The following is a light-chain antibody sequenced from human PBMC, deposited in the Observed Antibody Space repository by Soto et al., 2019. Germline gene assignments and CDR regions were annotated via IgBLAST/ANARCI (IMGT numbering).Light chain of an antibody. CDR2: EVS. V-gene: IGLV2-23*02. Sequence: QSALTQPASVSGSPGQSITISCTGTSSDVGRYNLLSWYQQHPGKAPKLMIYEVSKRPSGVSNRFSGSKSGYTASLTISGLPDEDEAEYYCCSYAGSSTLYVFGTGTKLTVL. CDR3: CSYAGSSTLYV. J-gene: IGLJ1*01. CDR1: SSDVGRYNL.